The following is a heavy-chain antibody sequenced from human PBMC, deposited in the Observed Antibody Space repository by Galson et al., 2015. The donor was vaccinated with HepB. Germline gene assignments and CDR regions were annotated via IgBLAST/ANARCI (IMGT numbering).Heavy chain of an antibody. CDR1: GFTFSSCS. Sequence: SLRLSCAASGFTFSSCSMNWVRQAPGKGLEWVSSISSRSSYIYHADSVKGRFTISRDNAKNSLYLQMNSLRAEDTAVYYCARDREVRGVINYYYGMDVWGQGTPVTVSS. CDR3: ARDREVRGVINYYYGMDV. J-gene: IGHJ6*02. D-gene: IGHD3-10*01. V-gene: IGHV3-21*01. CDR2: ISSRSSYI.